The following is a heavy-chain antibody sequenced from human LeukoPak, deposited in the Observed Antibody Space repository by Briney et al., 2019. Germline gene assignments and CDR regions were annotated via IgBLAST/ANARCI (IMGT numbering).Heavy chain of an antibody. D-gene: IGHD6-19*01. V-gene: IGHV1-18*01. CDR3: ARRAAVVGPLYYFDN. Sequence: GASVKVSCKTSGYTFSSYGIGWVRQAPGQGLEWMGWINADKTNTNYAQNLQGRVTVTTDTSTSTAYMELRSLTSDDTAVYYCARRAAVVGPLYYFDNWGQGTLVTVSS. CDR2: INADKTNT. CDR1: GYTFSSYG. J-gene: IGHJ4*02.